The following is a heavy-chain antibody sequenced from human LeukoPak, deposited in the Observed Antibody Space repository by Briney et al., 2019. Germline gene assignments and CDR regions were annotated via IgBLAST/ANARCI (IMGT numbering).Heavy chain of an antibody. J-gene: IGHJ4*02. D-gene: IGHD1-14*01. CDR3: AKDLGRSLNNHFGY. Sequence: PGGSLRLSCAASGFTFSSYAMSWVRQAPGKGLEWVSVISGSGGNTDYADSVKGRFTISRDDSKNTLYLQMNSLRAEDTAVYYCAKDLGRSLNNHFGYWGQGTLVTVSS. CDR1: GFTFSSYA. CDR2: ISGSGGNT. V-gene: IGHV3-23*01.